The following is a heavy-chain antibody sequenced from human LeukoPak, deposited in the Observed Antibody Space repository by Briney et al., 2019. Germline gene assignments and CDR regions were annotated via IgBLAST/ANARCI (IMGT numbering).Heavy chain of an antibody. J-gene: IGHJ4*02. V-gene: IGHV4-34*01. Sequence: PGKGLEWIGEINHSGSTNYNPSLKSRVTISVDTSKNQFSLKLSSVTAADTAVYYCARRPDYWGQGTLVTVSS. CDR2: INHSGST. CDR3: ARRPDY.